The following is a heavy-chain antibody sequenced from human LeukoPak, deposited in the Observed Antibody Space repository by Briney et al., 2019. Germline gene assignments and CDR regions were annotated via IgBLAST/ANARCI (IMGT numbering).Heavy chain of an antibody. CDR3: AKTGYGGRYYFDY. J-gene: IGHJ4*02. CDR2: ISTSGGST. CDR1: GFTFSNYA. D-gene: IGHD4-23*01. Sequence: GGSLRLSCGASGFTFSNYAMTWVRQAPGKGLEWVSAISTSGGSTNYADSVKGRFTISRDNSKNTLYLQMNSLRAEDTALYYCAKTGYGGRYYFDYWGQGTLVTVPS. V-gene: IGHV3-23*01.